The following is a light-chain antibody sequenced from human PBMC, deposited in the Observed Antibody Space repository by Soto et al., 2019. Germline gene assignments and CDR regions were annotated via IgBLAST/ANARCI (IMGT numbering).Light chain of an antibody. CDR1: QGTNTY. J-gene: IGKJ5*01. V-gene: IGKV1-27*01. CDR3: QRTYNAPSIT. Sequence: IQLTQSPSSLSASAGDRVTITCRVSQGTNTYLNWQRHKVGKVPNFLIYSAFSLQSGVPSRFSGSGSGTHFTLTITSLQPEDVAAYYGQRTYNAPSITFDLGTRLEIK. CDR2: SAF.